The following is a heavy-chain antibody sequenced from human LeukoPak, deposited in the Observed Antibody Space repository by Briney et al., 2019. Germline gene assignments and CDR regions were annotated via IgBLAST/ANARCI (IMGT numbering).Heavy chain of an antibody. CDR1: GYTFTSYD. CDR2: INPNSGHT. Sequence: GASVKVSCKASGYTFTSYDINWMRQATGQEPEWMGYINPNSGHTGYAQKFQGRVTITRDTSISTAYMEVSSLRSEDTAVYYCAKHDQTTFDYWGQGTLVTVSS. D-gene: IGHD1-14*01. CDR3: AKHDQTTFDY. J-gene: IGHJ4*02. V-gene: IGHV1-8*03.